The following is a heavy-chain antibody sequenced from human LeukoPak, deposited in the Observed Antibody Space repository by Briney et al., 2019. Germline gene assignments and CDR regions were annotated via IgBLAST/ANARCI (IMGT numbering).Heavy chain of an antibody. Sequence: GGSLRLSCAASGFTFSSYAMSWVRQAPGKGLEWVSAISGSGGSTYYADSVKGRFTISRDNSKNTLYLQMNSPRAEDTAVYYCAKTGYSSGWSYFFDYWGQGTLVTVSS. D-gene: IGHD6-19*01. V-gene: IGHV3-23*01. J-gene: IGHJ4*02. CDR3: AKTGYSSGWSYFFDY. CDR2: ISGSGGST. CDR1: GFTFSSYA.